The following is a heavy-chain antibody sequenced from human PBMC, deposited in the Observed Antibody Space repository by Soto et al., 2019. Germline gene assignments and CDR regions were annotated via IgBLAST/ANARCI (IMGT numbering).Heavy chain of an antibody. V-gene: IGHV4-39*01. J-gene: IGHJ6*02. CDR1: GFSFSSYA. CDR2: IYYSGST. Sequence: GSLRLSCAASGFSFSSYAMSWIRQPPGKGLEWIGSIYYSGSTYYNPSLKSRVTISVDTSKNQFSLKLSSVTAADTAVYYCASLSYYDFWSGYFLDYYYYGMDVWGQGTTVTVSS. D-gene: IGHD3-3*01. CDR3: ASLSYYDFWSGYFLDYYYYGMDV.